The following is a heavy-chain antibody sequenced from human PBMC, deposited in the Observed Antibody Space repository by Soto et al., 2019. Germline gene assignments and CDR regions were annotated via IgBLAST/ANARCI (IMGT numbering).Heavy chain of an antibody. CDR3: AKDKDRQQLGGNYYYIMDV. CDR1: GGTFRTNA. D-gene: IGHD3-10*01. V-gene: IGHV1-69*12. CDR2: IIPIFPTP. Sequence: QVQLVQSGAEVKKPGSSVKISCKASGGTFRTNAFSRVRQAPGQGLEWMGGIIPIFPTPDYPQKFQGRVTITADESTTTTYMELSSLRSEDTATYYCAKDKDRQQLGGNYYYIMDVWGQGTTVTVSS. J-gene: IGHJ6*02.